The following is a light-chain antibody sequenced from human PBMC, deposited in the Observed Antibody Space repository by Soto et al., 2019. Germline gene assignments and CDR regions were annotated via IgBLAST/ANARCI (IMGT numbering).Light chain of an antibody. Sequence: EIVLTQSPGTLSLSPGERATLSCRASQSVDSTYLAWYQQKPYQSPRLLIYATSTRAAGIPDRFSGSGSGTDFTLTISSLQPEDVATYYCQKYNSAPRAFGQGTKV. CDR2: ATS. V-gene: IGKV3-20*01. J-gene: IGKJ1*01. CDR1: QSVDSTY. CDR3: QKYNSAPRA.